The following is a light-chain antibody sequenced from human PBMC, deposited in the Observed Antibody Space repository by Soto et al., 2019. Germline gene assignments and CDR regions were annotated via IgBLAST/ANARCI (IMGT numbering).Light chain of an antibody. CDR3: GSYTSSSTYV. J-gene: IGLJ1*01. Sequence: QSVLTQPASVSVSPGQSITISCTGTSSDVGGYNYVSWYQQHPGKAPKLMIYEVSNRPSGVSNRFSGSKSGNTASLTISGLQAEDEADYYCGSYTSSSTYVFGTGTKVTVL. CDR1: SSDVGGYNY. V-gene: IGLV2-14*01. CDR2: EVS.